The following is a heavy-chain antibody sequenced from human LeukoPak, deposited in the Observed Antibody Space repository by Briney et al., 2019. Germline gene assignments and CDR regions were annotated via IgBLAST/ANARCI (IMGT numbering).Heavy chain of an antibody. CDR3: ARGRGRSGWRQGDY. J-gene: IGHJ4*02. Sequence: SETLSLTCAVYGGSFSGYYWSWVRQPPGKGLEGIGEINHGGSTNSRPSLKSRVTISAATSKNHFSLRLSSVTAADTAVYYCARGRGRSGWRQGDYWGQGTLVTVPS. V-gene: IGHV4-34*01. D-gene: IGHD6-19*01. CDR1: GGSFSGYY. CDR2: INHGGST.